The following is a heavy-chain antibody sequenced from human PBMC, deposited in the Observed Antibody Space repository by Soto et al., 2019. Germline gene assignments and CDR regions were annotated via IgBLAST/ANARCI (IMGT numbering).Heavy chain of an antibody. CDR1: GGTFSSYA. J-gene: IGHJ6*02. CDR2: IIPIFGTA. V-gene: IGHV1-69*13. CDR3: ARVAGLPLGQRYXYYYGMDV. Sequence: EASVKVSCKASGGTFSSYAISWVRQAPGQGLEWMGGIIPIFGTANYAQKFQGRVTITADESTSTAYMGLSSLRSEDTAVYYCARVAGLPLGQRYXYYYGMDVWGQGTTVTVSS. D-gene: IGHD7-27*01.